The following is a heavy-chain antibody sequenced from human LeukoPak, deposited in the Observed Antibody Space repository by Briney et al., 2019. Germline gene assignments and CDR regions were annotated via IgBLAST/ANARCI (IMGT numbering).Heavy chain of an antibody. J-gene: IGHJ4*02. Sequence: PGGSLRLSCAASGFTFSSYAVHWVRQAPRKGLEWVAIIWFDGSDKYHADSVQGRFTISRDNSQNTLFLQMNNVRAEDTALYYCARRLGYSYGYGIDYWGQGTLVAVSS. CDR3: ARRLGYSYGYGIDY. D-gene: IGHD5-18*01. CDR2: IWFDGSDK. CDR1: GFTFSSYA. V-gene: IGHV3-33*01.